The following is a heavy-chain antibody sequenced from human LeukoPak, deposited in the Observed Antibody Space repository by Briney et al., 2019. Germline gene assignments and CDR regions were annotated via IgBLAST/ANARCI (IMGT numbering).Heavy chain of an antibody. D-gene: IGHD6-19*01. CDR3: ARGHRIAVAGTLDY. CDR1: GGSISSYY. Sequence: PSETLSLTCTVSGGSISSYYWSWIRQPPGKGLEWIGEINHSGSTNYNPSLKSRVTISVDTSKNQFSLKLSSVTAADTAVYYCARGHRIAVAGTLDYWGQGTLVTVSS. V-gene: IGHV4-34*01. CDR2: INHSGST. J-gene: IGHJ4*02.